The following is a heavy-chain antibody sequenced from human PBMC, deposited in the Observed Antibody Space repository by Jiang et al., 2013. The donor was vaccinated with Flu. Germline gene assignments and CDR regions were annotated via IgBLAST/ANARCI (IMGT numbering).Heavy chain of an antibody. J-gene: IGHJ4*02. CDR1: GFTFSTHA. D-gene: IGHD6-19*01. CDR2: ISYDESAK. CDR3: ARDAGYSTGWYPGN. Sequence: ASGFTFSTHAMHWVRQAPGKGLEWVAVISYDESAKYYADSVKGRSTISRDISKNTLYLQMNSLRSEDTALYYCARDAGYSTGWYPGNWGQGTLVTVSS. V-gene: IGHV3-30*04.